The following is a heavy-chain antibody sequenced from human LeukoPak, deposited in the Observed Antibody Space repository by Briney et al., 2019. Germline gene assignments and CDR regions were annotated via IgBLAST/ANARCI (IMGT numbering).Heavy chain of an antibody. V-gene: IGHV1-46*01. D-gene: IGHD6-13*01. CDR3: ARADRRRPPYSSSWYSENIFDY. CDR1: GYTFTSFY. J-gene: IGHJ4*02. Sequence: ASVKVSCKAPGYTFTSFYMNWVRQAPGQGLEWMGIINPSGGSTSYAQKFQGRVTMTRDTSTSTVYMELSSLTFEDAAVYYCARADRRRPPYSSSWYSENIFDYWGQGTLVTVSS. CDR2: INPSGGST.